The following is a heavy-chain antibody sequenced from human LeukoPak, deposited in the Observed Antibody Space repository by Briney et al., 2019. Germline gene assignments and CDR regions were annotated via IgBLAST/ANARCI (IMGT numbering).Heavy chain of an antibody. D-gene: IGHD1-26*01. J-gene: IGHJ4*02. CDR2: IRGNAASI. CDR3: AKERVGATTSLRFDY. V-gene: IGHV3-64*04. Sequence: GGSLRLSCSASGFTFSTYTMHWVRQAPGKGLEYVSAIRGNAASIYYADSVKGRFTISRDNSKNTLYLQMNSLRAEDTASYYCAKERVGATTSLRFDYWGQGTLVTVSS. CDR1: GFTFSTYT.